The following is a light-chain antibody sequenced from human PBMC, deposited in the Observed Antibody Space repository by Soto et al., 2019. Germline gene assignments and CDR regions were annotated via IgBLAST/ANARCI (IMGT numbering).Light chain of an antibody. CDR3: SSYAGSKTL. CDR1: SSDVGGYNY. V-gene: IGLV2-8*01. Sequence: QSVLTQPPSASGSPGQSVTISCTGTSSDVGGYNYVSWYQQHPGKAPKLMIYEVSKRPSGVPDRFSGSKSGNMASLTVSGLQAEDEADYYCSSYAGSKTLFGGGTKLTVL. J-gene: IGLJ2*01. CDR2: EVS.